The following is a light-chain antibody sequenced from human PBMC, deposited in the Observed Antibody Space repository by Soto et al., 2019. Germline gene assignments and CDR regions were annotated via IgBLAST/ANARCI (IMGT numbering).Light chain of an antibody. Sequence: EIVLTQSPGPLSLSPGERTTLSCRASQSVSSIYLAWYQQKPGQAPRLLIYGASSRATGIPERFSGIGSGTDLRLTIRRMETEDSAVYFCQQYGSSPLTFGAGTKVDIK. J-gene: IGKJ4*01. CDR3: QQYGSSPLT. V-gene: IGKV3-20*01. CDR1: QSVSSIY. CDR2: GAS.